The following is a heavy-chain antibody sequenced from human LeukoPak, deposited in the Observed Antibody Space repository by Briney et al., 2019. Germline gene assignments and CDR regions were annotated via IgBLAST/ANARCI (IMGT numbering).Heavy chain of an antibody. Sequence: ASVKVSCKASGYTFTSYDINWVRQATGQGLEWMGWMNPNSGNTGYAQKFQGRVTMTRNTSISTAYMELSSLRSEDTAVYYCARSWEEYYYDSSGYYGDDYWGQGTLVTASS. CDR1: GYTFTSYD. D-gene: IGHD3-22*01. CDR3: ARSWEEYYYDSSGYYGDDY. CDR2: MNPNSGNT. V-gene: IGHV1-8*01. J-gene: IGHJ4*02.